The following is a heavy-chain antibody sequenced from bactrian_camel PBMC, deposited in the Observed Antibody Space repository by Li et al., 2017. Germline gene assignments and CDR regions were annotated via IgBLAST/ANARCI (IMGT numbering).Heavy chain of an antibody. V-gene: IGHV3S53*01. CDR1: PYLYHTYC. D-gene: IGHD5*01. Sequence: HVQLVESGGGSVQAGGSLRLSCTLSPYLYHTYCVGWFRQAPGKEREGVAAIDNDGNTAYADSVKGRFIISKDNAKSTVILQMNGLNPEDTAMYYCAASVAERCWVGSLVTYTYNDWGPGTQVTVS. J-gene: IGHJ4*01. CDR3: AASVAERCWVGSLVTYTYND. CDR2: IDNDGNT.